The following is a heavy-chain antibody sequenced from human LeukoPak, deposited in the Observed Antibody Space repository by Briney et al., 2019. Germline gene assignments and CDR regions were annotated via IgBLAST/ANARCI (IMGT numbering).Heavy chain of an antibody. CDR1: GYTFTSRA. J-gene: IGHJ4*02. Sequence: GASVKVSCKASGYTFTSRAINWVRQAPGQGLEWMGWINTNTGNPTYAQGFTGRFDFSLDTSVSTAYLQISSLKAEDTAMYYCARGGYPYLSTWYSDYWGQGTLVTVSS. CDR2: INTNTGNP. D-gene: IGHD2-15*01. V-gene: IGHV7-4-1*02. CDR3: ARGGYPYLSTWYSDY.